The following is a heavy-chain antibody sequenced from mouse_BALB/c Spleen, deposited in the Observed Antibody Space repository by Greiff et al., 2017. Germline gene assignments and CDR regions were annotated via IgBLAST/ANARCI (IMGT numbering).Heavy chain of an antibody. Sequence: EVMLVESGGGLVKPGVSLKLSCAASGFTFSDYYMYWVRQTPEKRLEWVATISDGGSYTYYPDSVKGRFTISRDNAKNNLYLQMSSLKSEDTAMYYCARGGEGSFAYWGQGTLVTVSA. CDR3: ARGGEGSFAY. CDR1: GFTFSDYY. CDR2: ISDGGSYT. V-gene: IGHV5-4*02. J-gene: IGHJ3*01.